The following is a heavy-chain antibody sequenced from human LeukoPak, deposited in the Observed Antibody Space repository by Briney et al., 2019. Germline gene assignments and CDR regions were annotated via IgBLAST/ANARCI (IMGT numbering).Heavy chain of an antibody. Sequence: PGGSPRLSCAASGFTFNNYNMDWVRQAPGKGLEWVSSISSGSSYIYYADSAKGRFTISRDNAKNSLYLQMNSLRAEDTAVYYCAIYPIHIRYIVATMWGQGTLVTVSS. CDR2: ISSGSSYI. CDR3: AIYPIHIRYIVATM. CDR1: GFTFNNYN. J-gene: IGHJ4*02. V-gene: IGHV3-21*04. D-gene: IGHD5-12*01.